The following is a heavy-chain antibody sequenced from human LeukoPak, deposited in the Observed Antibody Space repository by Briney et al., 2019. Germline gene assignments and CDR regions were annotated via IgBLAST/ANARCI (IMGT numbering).Heavy chain of an antibody. Sequence: GGSLRLSCSVSSSLFSVTWMNWVRQAPGKGLEWVSYISSSSSTIYYADSVKGRFTISRDNSKNTLYLQMNSLRAEDTAVYYCAKMLNDFWSGYYPFDYWGQGTLVTVSS. D-gene: IGHD3-3*01. CDR1: SSLFSVTW. CDR3: AKMLNDFWSGYYPFDY. CDR2: ISSSSSTI. V-gene: IGHV3-48*01. J-gene: IGHJ4*02.